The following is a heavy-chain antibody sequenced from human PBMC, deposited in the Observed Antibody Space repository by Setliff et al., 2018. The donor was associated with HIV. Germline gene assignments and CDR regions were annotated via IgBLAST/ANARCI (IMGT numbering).Heavy chain of an antibody. CDR3: ARLPDINSWPFDY. V-gene: IGHV4-59*11. Sequence: NPSETLSLTCTVSYGSISGRYWTWIRQPPGKGLEWIGYIHHSGGTQYNPSLMSRLTMSVDSSKNQFSLSLSSVTAADTAVYYCARLPDINSWPFDYWARGTLVTVSS. CDR1: YGSISGRY. D-gene: IGHD6-13*01. J-gene: IGHJ4*02. CDR2: IHHSGGT.